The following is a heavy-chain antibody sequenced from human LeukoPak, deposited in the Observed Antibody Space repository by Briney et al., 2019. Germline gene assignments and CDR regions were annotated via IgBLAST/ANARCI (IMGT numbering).Heavy chain of an antibody. CDR3: ARGSRLTTTLNWFDP. V-gene: IGHV1-69*06. Sequence: SVKVSCKASGGTFSSYAISWVRQAPGQGLEWMGGIIPIFGTANYAQKFQGRVTITADKSTSTAYMELSSLRSEDTAVYYCARGSRLTTTLNWFDPWGQGTLVTVSS. D-gene: IGHD3-3*01. CDR2: IIPIFGTA. CDR1: GGTFSSYA. J-gene: IGHJ5*02.